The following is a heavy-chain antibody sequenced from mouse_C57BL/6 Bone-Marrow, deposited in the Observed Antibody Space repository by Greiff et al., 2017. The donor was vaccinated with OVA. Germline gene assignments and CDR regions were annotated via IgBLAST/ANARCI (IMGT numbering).Heavy chain of an antibody. D-gene: IGHD2-5*01. J-gene: IGHJ4*01. V-gene: IGHV2-6-1*01. CDR2: IWSDGST. Sequence: QVQLKESGPGLVAPSQSLSITCTVSGFSLTSYGVHWVRQPPGKGLEWLVVIWSDGSTTYNSALKSRLSISKDNSKSQVFLKMNSLQTDDTAMYYCARHQYYSNYVYAMDYWGQGTSVTVSS. CDR1: GFSLTSYG. CDR3: ARHQYYSNYVYAMDY.